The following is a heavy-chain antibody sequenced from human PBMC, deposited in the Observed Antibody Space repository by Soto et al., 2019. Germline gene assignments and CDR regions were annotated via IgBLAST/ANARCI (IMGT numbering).Heavy chain of an antibody. V-gene: IGHV1-3*01. D-gene: IGHD3-16*01. CDR3: ARMATFGSLNWFDP. CDR2: INAGNGNT. J-gene: IGHJ5*02. CDR1: GYTFTSYA. Sequence: GASVKVSCKASGYTFTSYAMHWVRQAPGQRLEWMGWINAGNGNTKYSQKFQGRVTITRDISIATAYMELSSLRSDDTAIYYCARMATFGSLNWFDPWGQGTLVTVSS.